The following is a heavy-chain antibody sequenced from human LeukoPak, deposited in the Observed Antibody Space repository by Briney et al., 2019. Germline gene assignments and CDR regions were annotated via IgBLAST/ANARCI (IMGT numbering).Heavy chain of an antibody. D-gene: IGHD4-17*01. CDR3: ARDMTTVTTSPSDY. CDR2: IKQGGSEK. CDR1: GFTFSSYW. V-gene: IGHV3-7*01. J-gene: IGHJ4*02. Sequence: PGGSLRLSCAASGFTFSSYWMSWVRQAPGKGLEWVANIKQGGSEKYYVDSVKGRFTISRDNAKNSLYLQMNSLRAEDTAVYYCARDMTTVTTSPSDYWGQGTLVTVSS.